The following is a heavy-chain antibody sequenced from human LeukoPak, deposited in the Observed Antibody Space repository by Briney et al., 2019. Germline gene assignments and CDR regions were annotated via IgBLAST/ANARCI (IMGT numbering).Heavy chain of an antibody. CDR2: ILYTGTT. J-gene: IGHJ4*02. CDR1: GGSISSRSSY. Sequence: PSETLSLTCTVSGGSISSRSSYWTWIRQPPGKGLERIATILYTGTTYYNPSLNSRVTISVDTSKNQFSLKLNSVTAADTAVYYCARRIVGAIDGFDYWGQGTLVTVSS. V-gene: IGHV4-39*01. CDR3: ARRIVGAIDGFDY. D-gene: IGHD1-26*01.